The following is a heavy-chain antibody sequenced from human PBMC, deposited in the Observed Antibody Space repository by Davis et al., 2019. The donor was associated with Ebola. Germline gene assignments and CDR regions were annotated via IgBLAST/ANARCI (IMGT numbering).Heavy chain of an antibody. Sequence: ASVKVSCKASGGTFSSYAISWVRQAPGQGLEWMGWINPNSGGTNYAQKFQGWVTMTRDTSISTAYMELSRLRSDDTAVYYCARVGPATTTFDYWGQGTLVTVSS. J-gene: IGHJ4*02. CDR3: ARVGPATTTFDY. CDR2: INPNSGGT. V-gene: IGHV1-2*04. CDR1: GGTFSSYA. D-gene: IGHD1-26*01.